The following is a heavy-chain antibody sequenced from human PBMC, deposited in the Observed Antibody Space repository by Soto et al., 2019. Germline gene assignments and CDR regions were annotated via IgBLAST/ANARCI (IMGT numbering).Heavy chain of an antibody. CDR3: ERGDCSGGSCNSARVFDWFDP. Sequence: ASVKVSCKASGYTFTSYGISWVRQAPGQGLEWMGWISAYNGNTNYAQKLQARVTMTTNTSTSTAYMELMSLRTDETAVYYWERGDCSGGSCNSARVFDWFDPWGQGTLVTVSS. CDR1: GYTFTSYG. CDR2: ISAYNGNT. V-gene: IGHV1-18*01. D-gene: IGHD2-15*01. J-gene: IGHJ5*02.